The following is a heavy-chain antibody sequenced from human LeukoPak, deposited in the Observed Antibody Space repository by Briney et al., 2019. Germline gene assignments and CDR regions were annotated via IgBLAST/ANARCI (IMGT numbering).Heavy chain of an antibody. J-gene: IGHJ5*02. D-gene: IGHD6-13*01. V-gene: IGHV1-24*01. CDR3: ATYLSSSWPRWFDP. CDR2: FDPEDGET. Sequence: ASVKVSCKVSGYTLTELSMHWVRQAPGKGLEWWGGFDPEDGETIYAQKFQGRVTMTEDTSTDTAYMELSSLRSEDTAVYYCATYLSSSWPRWFDPWGQGTLVTVSS. CDR1: GYTLTELS.